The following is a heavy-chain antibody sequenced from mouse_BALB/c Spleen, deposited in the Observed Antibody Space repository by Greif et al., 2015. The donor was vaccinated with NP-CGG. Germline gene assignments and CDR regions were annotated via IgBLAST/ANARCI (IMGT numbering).Heavy chain of an antibody. V-gene: IGHV1S81*02. D-gene: IGHD2-4*01. CDR2: INPSNGRT. CDR3: ARRDYDYVFAY. J-gene: IGHJ3*01. CDR1: GYTFTSYW. Sequence: VQLQQSGAELVKPGASVKLSCKASGYTFTSYWMHWVKQRPGQGLEWIGEINPSNGRTNYNEKFKSKATLTVDKSSSTAYMQLSSLTSEDSAVYYCARRDYDYVFAYWGQGTLVTVSA.